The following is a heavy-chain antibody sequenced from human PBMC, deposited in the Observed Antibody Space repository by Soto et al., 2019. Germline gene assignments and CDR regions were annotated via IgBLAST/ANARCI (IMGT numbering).Heavy chain of an antibody. CDR3: ARADGPGSVGP. CDR2: INGGNGNT. J-gene: IGHJ5*02. Sequence: QVQLVQSGAEEKKPGASVKVSCKASGYSFTSYGMHWVRQAPGQRLEWMGWINGGNGNTKYSQKFQGRVTITRDTSASTAYMELSSLTSEDTAVYYCARADGPGSVGPWGQGTPVTVSS. D-gene: IGHD2-2*01. V-gene: IGHV1-3*05. CDR1: GYSFTSYG.